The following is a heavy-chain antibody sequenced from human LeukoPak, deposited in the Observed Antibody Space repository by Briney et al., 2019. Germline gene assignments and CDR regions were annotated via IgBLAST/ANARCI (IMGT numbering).Heavy chain of an antibody. CDR1: GYNFTTYW. V-gene: IGHV5-51*01. J-gene: IGHJ4*02. D-gene: IGHD5-24*01. CDR3: ARHWRRDGYTLIDY. Sequence: GESLQISCKGSGYNFTTYWIGWVRQMPGKGLEWMGIIYPGDSDTRYSPSFQGQVTISADKSIRTAYLQWSSLKASDTAMYYCARHWRRDGYTLIDYWGQGTLVTVSS. CDR2: IYPGDSDT.